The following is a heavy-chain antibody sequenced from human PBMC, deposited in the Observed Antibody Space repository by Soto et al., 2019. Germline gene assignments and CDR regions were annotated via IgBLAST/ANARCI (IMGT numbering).Heavy chain of an antibody. D-gene: IGHD6-6*01. Sequence: SGGSLRLSCSISGFTFSSFAMSWVRQAPGKGLEWVSSIGSTDDKAYYADSVEGRFTISRDNSRNTLYLQMSSLRVEDTAVYFCAKDRWTDGSSSSGLDFWGHGTLVTVS. CDR2: IGSTDDKA. CDR3: AKDRWTDGSSSSGLDF. V-gene: IGHV3-23*01. CDR1: GFTFSSFA. J-gene: IGHJ4*01.